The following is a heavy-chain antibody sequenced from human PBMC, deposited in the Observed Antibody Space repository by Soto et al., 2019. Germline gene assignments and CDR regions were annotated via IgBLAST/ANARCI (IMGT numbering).Heavy chain of an antibody. CDR2: INHSGST. D-gene: IGHD3-22*01. V-gene: IGHV4-34*01. CDR3: ARVMWLGYFDY. Sequence: SETLSLTCAVYGGSFSGYYWSWIRQPPGKGLEWIGEINHSGSTNYNPSLKSRVTISVDTSKNQFSLKLSSVTAADTAVYYCARVMWLGYFDYWGQGTLVTVSS. J-gene: IGHJ4*02. CDR1: GGSFSGYY.